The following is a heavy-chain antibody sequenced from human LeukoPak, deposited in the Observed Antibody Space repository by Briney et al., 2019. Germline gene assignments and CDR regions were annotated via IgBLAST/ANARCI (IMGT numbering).Heavy chain of an antibody. Sequence: GGSLRLSCAASGFTFSSYAMHWVRQAPGKGLEWVAVISYDGSNKYYADSVKGRFTISRDNSKNTLYLQMNSLRAEDTAVYYCAREVDHYGSGSYYNYGMDVWGQGTTVTVSS. CDR3: AREVDHYGSGSYYNYGMDV. CDR2: ISYDGSNK. D-gene: IGHD3-10*01. V-gene: IGHV3-30-3*01. CDR1: GFTFSSYA. J-gene: IGHJ6*02.